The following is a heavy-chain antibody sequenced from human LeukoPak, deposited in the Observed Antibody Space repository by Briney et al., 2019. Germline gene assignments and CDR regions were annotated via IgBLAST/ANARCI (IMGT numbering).Heavy chain of an antibody. J-gene: IGHJ4*02. D-gene: IGHD6-19*01. CDR3: ATGYSSGWYYFDY. CDR2: ISYDGSNK. CDR1: GFTFSSYG. Sequence: GWSLRLSCAASGFTFSSYGMHWVRQAPGKGLEWVALISYDGSNKYYADSVKGRFTISRDNSKNTLYLQMNSLRTEDTAVYYCATGYSSGWYYFDYWGQGTLVTVSS. V-gene: IGHV3-30*03.